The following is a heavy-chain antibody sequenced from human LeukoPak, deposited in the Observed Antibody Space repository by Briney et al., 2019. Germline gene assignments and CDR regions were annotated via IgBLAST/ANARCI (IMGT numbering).Heavy chain of an antibody. V-gene: IGHV4-59*01. CDR2: IFYSGST. J-gene: IGHJ5*01. CDR1: GDSFTTNY. CDR3: ARDRWFDC. Sequence: SETLSLTCTVSGDSFTTNYWSWIRQSPGKGLEWIGYIFYSGSTTYNPSLKSRVTISLDTSKSQFSLKLSSVTAADTAVYYCARDRWFDCWGQGTLVTVSS.